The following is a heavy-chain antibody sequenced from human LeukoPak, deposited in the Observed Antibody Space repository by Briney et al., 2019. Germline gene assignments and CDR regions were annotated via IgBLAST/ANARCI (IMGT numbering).Heavy chain of an antibody. V-gene: IGHV4-59*08. CDR2: IYYSGST. CDR1: GGAISSYY. D-gene: IGHD6-19*01. J-gene: IGHJ4*02. Sequence: KPSGTLSLTCTVSGGAISSYYWSWIRQPPGKGLEWIGYIYYSGSTNYNPSLKSRVTISVDTSKNQFSLKLSSVTAADTAVYYCARHKAGTPIDYWGQGTLVSVSS. CDR3: ARHKAGTPIDY.